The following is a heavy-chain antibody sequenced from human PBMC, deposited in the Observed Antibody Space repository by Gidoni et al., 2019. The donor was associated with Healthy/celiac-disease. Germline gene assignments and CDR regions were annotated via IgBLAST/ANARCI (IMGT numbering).Heavy chain of an antibody. CDR2: ISYDGSNK. Sequence: QVQLVESGGGVVQPGSSLRLSCAASGFTFSSYGMHWVRQAPGKGLGWVAVISYDGSNKYYADSVKGRFTISRDNSKNTLYLQMNSLRAEDTAVYYCAKESYQLLGYYYYGMDVWGQGTTVTVSS. CDR3: AKESYQLLGYYYYGMDV. J-gene: IGHJ6*02. CDR1: GFTFSSYG. D-gene: IGHD2-2*01. V-gene: IGHV3-30*18.